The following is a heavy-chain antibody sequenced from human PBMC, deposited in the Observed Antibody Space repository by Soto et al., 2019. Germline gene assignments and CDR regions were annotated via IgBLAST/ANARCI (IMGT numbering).Heavy chain of an antibody. CDR1: GDSVSSNSAA. CDR3: AGTPVVYYYGMDG. V-gene: IGHV6-1*01. CDR2: TYYRSKCYN. Sequence: SQTLSLTYAISGDSVSSNSAAWNWIRQSPSRCLEWLGRTYYRSKCYNDYAVSVNSRITINPDTSKNKCSLQLNAVTPEDTAVYYCAGTPVVYYYGMDGWGQGTTGTVSS. J-gene: IGHJ6*02.